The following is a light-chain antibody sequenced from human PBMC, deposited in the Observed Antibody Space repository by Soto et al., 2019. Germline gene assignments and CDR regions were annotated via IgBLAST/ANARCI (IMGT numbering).Light chain of an antibody. V-gene: IGKV1-33*01. CDR1: QNIKNY. CDR2: DAS. J-gene: IGKJ5*01. CDR3: QQYENLPT. Sequence: DLQMTQSPSDLSASVGDRFTITCQASQNIKNYLNWYKQKPGRAPKLLIYDASNLEAGVPSRLRGSGSGTDFTFTISSMKPEDIATYYCQQYENLPTFGQGTRLEIK.